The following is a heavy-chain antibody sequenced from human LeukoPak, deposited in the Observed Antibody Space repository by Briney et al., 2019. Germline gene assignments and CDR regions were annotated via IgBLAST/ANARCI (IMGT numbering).Heavy chain of an antibody. V-gene: IGHV4-61*01. J-gene: IGHJ4*02. Sequence: SETLSLTCTVSGGSVSSGYFYWSWIRQPPGKGLEWIGNIYNSGSTNDNPSRRSRVTISVDTSKNQFSLRLTSLTAADTAVYYCARVCSGGGCYGAADYWGQGTLVTVSS. CDR2: IYNSGST. D-gene: IGHD2-15*01. CDR1: GGSVSSGYFY. CDR3: ARVCSGGGCYGAADY.